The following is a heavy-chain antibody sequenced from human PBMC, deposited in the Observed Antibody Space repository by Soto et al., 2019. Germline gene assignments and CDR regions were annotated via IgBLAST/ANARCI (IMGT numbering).Heavy chain of an antibody. D-gene: IGHD4-17*01. CDR2: VYYSGTT. J-gene: IGHJ4*02. CDR3: ARHYGDRPGYFDY. Sequence: QVQLQESGPGRVKPSQTLSLTCTVSGGSISSGGYYWSWIRQNPGKGLEWIGYVYYSGTTYYNPSLKSRVAISVDTSKNHFSLNLSSVSAADTAVYYCARHYGDRPGYFDYWGQGTLVTVSS. V-gene: IGHV4-31*03. CDR1: GGSISSGGYY.